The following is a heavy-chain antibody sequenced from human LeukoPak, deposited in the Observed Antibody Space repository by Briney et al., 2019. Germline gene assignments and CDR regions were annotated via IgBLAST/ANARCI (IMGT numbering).Heavy chain of an antibody. D-gene: IGHD6-19*01. Sequence: GASVKDSFMASGYTFTGYYMHWVGQAPGQGLEWMGRINPNSGGTNYAHNFQSRVTMTRETSNSTAYMELSRLRSDDTAVYYCATHSSGWYRKDYWGQGTLVTVSS. J-gene: IGHJ4*02. CDR3: ATHSSGWYRKDY. V-gene: IGHV1-2*06. CDR2: INPNSGGT. CDR1: GYTFTGYY.